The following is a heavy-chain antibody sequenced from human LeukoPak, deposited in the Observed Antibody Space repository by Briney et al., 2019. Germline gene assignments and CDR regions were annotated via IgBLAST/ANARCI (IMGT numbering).Heavy chain of an antibody. CDR1: GFTFSSYS. CDR3: ARMDYDSSGYFDY. V-gene: IGHV3-21*01. J-gene: IGHJ4*02. CDR2: ISSSSSYI. D-gene: IGHD3-22*01. Sequence: GGSLRLSCAASGFTFSSYSMKWVRQAPGKGLEWVSSISSSSSYIYYADSVKGRFTISRENAKNSLYLQMNSLRAEDTAVYYCARMDYDSSGYFDYWGQGTLVTVSS.